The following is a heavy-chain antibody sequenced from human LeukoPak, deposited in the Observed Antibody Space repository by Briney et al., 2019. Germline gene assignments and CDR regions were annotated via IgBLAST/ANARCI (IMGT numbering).Heavy chain of an antibody. V-gene: IGHV4-59*12. CDR1: GGSINTYY. Sequence: PSETLSLTCSVSGGSINTYYWSWIRQTPGKGLEWIGFIYYTGSTNYNPSLKSRVTMSVDTSKSQFSLKLTSVTAADTALYYCARRANRLDSWGRGTLDTVSS. CDR3: ARRANRLDS. CDR2: IYYTGST. D-gene: IGHD1-14*01. J-gene: IGHJ4*02.